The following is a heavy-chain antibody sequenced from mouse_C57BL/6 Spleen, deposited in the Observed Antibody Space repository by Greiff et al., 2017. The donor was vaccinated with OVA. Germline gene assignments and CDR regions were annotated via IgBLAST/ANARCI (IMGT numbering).Heavy chain of an antibody. CDR3: AREGMDWYFDV. CDR1: GYTFTSYW. CDR2: IDPNSGGT. D-gene: IGHD2-3*01. J-gene: IGHJ1*03. Sequence: VKLQQPGAELVKPGASVKLSCKASGYTFTSYWMHWVKQRPGRGLEWIGRIDPNSGGTKYNEKFKSKATLTVDKPSSTAYMQLSSLTSEDSAVYYCAREGMDWYFDVWGTGTTVTVSS. V-gene: IGHV1-72*01.